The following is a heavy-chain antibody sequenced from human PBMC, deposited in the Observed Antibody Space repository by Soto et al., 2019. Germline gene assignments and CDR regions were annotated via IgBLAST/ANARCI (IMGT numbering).Heavy chain of an antibody. CDR2: IKHDGSEK. CDR1: GFTSSRFW. CDR3: ARDVSYRGFDYFDP. V-gene: IGHV3-7*05. Sequence: PGGSLRLSCAASGFTSSRFWMSWVRQAPGKGLEWVANIKHDGSEKYYVDSVKGRFTISRDNAENSLYLQMNSLRAEDTAVYYCARDVSYRGFDYFDPWGQGTLVTVSS. J-gene: IGHJ5*02. D-gene: IGHD3-16*02.